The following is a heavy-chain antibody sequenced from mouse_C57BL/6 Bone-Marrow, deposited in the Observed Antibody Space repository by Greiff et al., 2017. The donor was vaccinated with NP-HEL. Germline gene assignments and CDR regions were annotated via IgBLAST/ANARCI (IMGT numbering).Heavy chain of an antibody. CDR2: ISSGGSYT. CDR3: ARPIYYGSSYPFAY. Sequence: EVQLQESGGDLVKPGGSLKLSCAASGFTFSSYGMSWVRQTPDKRLEWVATISSGGSYTYYPDSVKGRFTISRDNAKNTLYLQMSSLKSEDTAMYYGARPIYYGSSYPFAYWGQGTLVTVSA. CDR1: GFTFSSYG. D-gene: IGHD1-1*01. J-gene: IGHJ3*01. V-gene: IGHV5-6*01.